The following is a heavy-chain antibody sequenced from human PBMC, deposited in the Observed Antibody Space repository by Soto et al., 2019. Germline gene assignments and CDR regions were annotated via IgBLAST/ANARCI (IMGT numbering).Heavy chain of an antibody. Sequence: ASVKVSCKASGYTLTSYGINWVRQAPGQGLEWMGWISAYNGNTHYAQKLQGRVTMTTDTSTSTAYMELRSLRFDDTAVYYCARVQSGYDFAYWGQGTLVTVSS. J-gene: IGHJ4*02. D-gene: IGHD5-12*01. CDR3: ARVQSGYDFAY. CDR1: GYTLTSYG. V-gene: IGHV1-18*01. CDR2: ISAYNGNT.